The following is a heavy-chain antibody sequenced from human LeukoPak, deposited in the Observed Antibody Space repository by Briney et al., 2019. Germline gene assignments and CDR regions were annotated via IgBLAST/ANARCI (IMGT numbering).Heavy chain of an antibody. D-gene: IGHD4-17*01. Sequence: ASVKVSCKASEYIFTGYGISWVRQAPGQGLEWMGWINTYNGNTYYEQNFQGRVTMTTDTSTSTAYMELRSLRSDDTAVYYCARDAYGDFDYWGQGTLVTVSS. V-gene: IGHV1-18*01. CDR1: EYIFTGYG. CDR2: INTYNGNT. CDR3: ARDAYGDFDY. J-gene: IGHJ4*02.